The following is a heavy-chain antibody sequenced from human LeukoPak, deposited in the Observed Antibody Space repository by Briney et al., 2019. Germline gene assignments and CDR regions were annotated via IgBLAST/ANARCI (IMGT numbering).Heavy chain of an antibody. V-gene: IGHV3-21*01. CDR2: ISSSSSYI. CDR3: ARGPNTAGNYRAFDL. D-gene: IGHD4-11*01. Sequence: GGSLRLSCTASGFTFGDYAMSWVRQAPGKGLEWVSSISSSSSYIYYADSVKGRFTISRDNAKNSLYLQMNSLRAEDTAVYYCARGPNTAGNYRAFDLWGQGTKVTVSS. CDR1: GFTFGDYA. J-gene: IGHJ3*01.